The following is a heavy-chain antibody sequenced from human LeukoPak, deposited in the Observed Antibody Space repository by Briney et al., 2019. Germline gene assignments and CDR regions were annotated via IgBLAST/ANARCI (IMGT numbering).Heavy chain of an antibody. D-gene: IGHD3-10*01. CDR3: ARDNGGPYGSGSYQYYGMDV. J-gene: IGHJ6*04. CDR2: ISSSSSYT. Sequence: GGSLRLSCAASGFTFSDYYMSWIRQAPGKGPEWVSYISSSSSYTNYADSVKGRFTISRDNAKNSLYLQMNSLRAEDTAVYYCARDNGGPYGSGSYQYYGMDVWGKGTTVTVSS. V-gene: IGHV3-11*06. CDR1: GFTFSDYY.